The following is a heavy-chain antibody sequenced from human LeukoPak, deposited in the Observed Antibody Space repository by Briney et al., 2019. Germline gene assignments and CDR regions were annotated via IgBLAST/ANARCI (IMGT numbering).Heavy chain of an antibody. Sequence: PGGSLRLSCAASGFTFSSYWMHWVRQAPGKGLEWVSAISGSGGSTYYADSVKGRFTISRDNSKNTLYLQMNSLRAEDTAVYYCAKEAEKGYGSGRGYFDYWGQGTLVTVSS. V-gene: IGHV3-23*01. D-gene: IGHD3-10*01. CDR1: GFTFSSYW. J-gene: IGHJ4*02. CDR3: AKEAEKGYGSGRGYFDY. CDR2: ISGSGGST.